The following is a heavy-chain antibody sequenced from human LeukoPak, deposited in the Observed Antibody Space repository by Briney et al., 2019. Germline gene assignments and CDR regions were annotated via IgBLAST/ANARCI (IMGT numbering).Heavy chain of an antibody. CDR3: ARSQAVADIKFDY. J-gene: IGHJ4*02. CDR2: IYTRGRT. CDR1: GGSISSGSYY. V-gene: IGHV4-61*02. D-gene: IGHD6-19*01. Sequence: PSETLSLTCTVSGGSISSGSYYWSWLRQPAGKGLEWLGRIYTRGRTTYNPTPETRFTISVDTSKNQFSLKLSSVTAADTAVYYGARSQAVADIKFDYWGQGTLVTVSS.